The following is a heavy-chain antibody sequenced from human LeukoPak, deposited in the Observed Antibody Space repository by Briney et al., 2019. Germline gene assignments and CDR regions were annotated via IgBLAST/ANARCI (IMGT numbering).Heavy chain of an antibody. D-gene: IGHD3-9*01. Sequence: PGGSLRLSCAASGFSLSNFGVHWVRQAPGKGLEWVAVISHDGTFQNYADSVKGRFIISRDTSKNILYLEMNSLRAEDTALFYCARDRDFNFDYWGQGTLVTVSS. CDR3: ARDRDFNFDY. V-gene: IGHV3-33*01. J-gene: IGHJ4*02. CDR1: GFSLSNFG. CDR2: ISHDGTFQ.